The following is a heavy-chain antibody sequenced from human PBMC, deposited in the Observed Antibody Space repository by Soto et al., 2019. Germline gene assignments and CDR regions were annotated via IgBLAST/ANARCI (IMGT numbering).Heavy chain of an antibody. Sequence: QVQLVQSGAEVKKPGSSVKVSCKASGGTFSSYTISWVRQAPGQGLEWMGRIIPILGIANYAQKFQGRVTITADKSTSPAYMELSSLRSEDTAVYYCARVSTRYNWNDEEAFDIWGQGTMVTVSS. D-gene: IGHD1-20*01. V-gene: IGHV1-69*02. J-gene: IGHJ3*02. CDR3: ARVSTRYNWNDEEAFDI. CDR2: IIPILGIA. CDR1: GGTFSSYT.